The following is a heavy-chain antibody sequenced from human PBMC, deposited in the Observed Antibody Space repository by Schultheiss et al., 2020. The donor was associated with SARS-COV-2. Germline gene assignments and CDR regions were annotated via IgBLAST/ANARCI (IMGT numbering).Heavy chain of an antibody. Sequence: SETLSLTCGVSGLSISSGYYWSWIRQAPGKGLEWIGSIYHSGSTNYNPSLKSRVTISVDTSKNQFSLKLSSVTAADTAVYYCARRQWLPRYFDLWGRGTLVTVSS. J-gene: IGHJ2*01. V-gene: IGHV4-38-2*01. D-gene: IGHD6-19*01. CDR1: GLSISSGYY. CDR2: IYHSGST. CDR3: ARRQWLPRYFDL.